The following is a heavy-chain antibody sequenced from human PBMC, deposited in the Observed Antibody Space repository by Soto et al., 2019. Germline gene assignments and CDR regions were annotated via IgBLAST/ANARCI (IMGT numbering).Heavy chain of an antibody. Sequence: QVQLQESGPGLVKPSQTLSLTCTVSGGSISSGGYYWSWIRQHPGKGLEWIGYIYYSGSTYYNPSLKSRVTISVDTSKNQFSLKVYSVTAADTAVYYCARTEGKGSSPWDYWGQGTLVTVSS. CDR2: IYYSGST. J-gene: IGHJ4*02. D-gene: IGHD6-6*01. CDR1: GGSISSGGYY. V-gene: IGHV4-31*03. CDR3: ARTEGKGSSPWDY.